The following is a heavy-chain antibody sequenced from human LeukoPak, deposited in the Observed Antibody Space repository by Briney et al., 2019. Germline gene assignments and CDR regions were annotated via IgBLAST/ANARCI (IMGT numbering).Heavy chain of an antibody. J-gene: IGHJ4*02. CDR1: GFTFSSYA. V-gene: IGHV3-33*01. Sequence: PGRSLRLSCAASGFTFSSYAMHWVRQAPGKGLEWVAVIWYDGSNKYYADSVKGRFTISRDNSKNTLYLQMNSLRADDTAVYYCARGIAASGTSSDCWGQGTLVTVSS. CDR2: IWYDGSNK. D-gene: IGHD6-13*01. CDR3: ARGIAASGTSSDC.